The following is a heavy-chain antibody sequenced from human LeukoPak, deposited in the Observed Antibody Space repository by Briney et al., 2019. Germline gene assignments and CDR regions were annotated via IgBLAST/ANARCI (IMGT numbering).Heavy chain of an antibody. V-gene: IGHV3-74*01. CDR1: GFTFSSYW. J-gene: IGHJ6*02. D-gene: IGHD2-2*01. CDR3: ARSPGSTVKYYYYYGMDV. Sequence: GGSLRLSCAASGFTFSSYWMHWVRRAPGKGLVWVSRINSDGSSTSYADSVKGRFTISRDNAKNTLYLQMNSLRAEDTAVYYCARSPGSTVKYYYYYGMDVWGQGTTVTVSS. CDR2: INSDGSST.